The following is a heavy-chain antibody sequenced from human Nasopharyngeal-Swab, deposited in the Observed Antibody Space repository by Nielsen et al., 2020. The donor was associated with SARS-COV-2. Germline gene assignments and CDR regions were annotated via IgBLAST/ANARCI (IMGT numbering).Heavy chain of an antibody. V-gene: IGHV3-21*01. CDR3: ARRDTVTLYYYYYGMDV. Sequence: GGSLRLSCAASGFTFSSYRMNWVRQAPGKGLEWVSSISSSSSYIYYADSVKGRFTISRDNAKNSLYLQMNSLRAEDTAVYYCARRDTVTLYYYYYGMDVWGQGTTVTVSS. J-gene: IGHJ6*02. D-gene: IGHD4-11*01. CDR2: ISSSSSYI. CDR1: GFTFSSYR.